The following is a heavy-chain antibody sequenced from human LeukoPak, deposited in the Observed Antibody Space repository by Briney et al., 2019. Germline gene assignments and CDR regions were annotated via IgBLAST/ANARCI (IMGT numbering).Heavy chain of an antibody. Sequence: SETLSLTCTVSGGSISSGDYYWSWIRQPPGKGLEWIGYIYYSGSTYYNPSLKSRVTISVDTSKNQFSLKLSSVTAADTAVYYCARAVLPWTVGATVRYYYGMDVWGQGTTVTVSS. J-gene: IGHJ6*02. CDR2: IYYSGST. CDR3: ARAVLPWTVGATVRYYYGMDV. D-gene: IGHD1-26*01. V-gene: IGHV4-30-4*01. CDR1: GGSISSGDYY.